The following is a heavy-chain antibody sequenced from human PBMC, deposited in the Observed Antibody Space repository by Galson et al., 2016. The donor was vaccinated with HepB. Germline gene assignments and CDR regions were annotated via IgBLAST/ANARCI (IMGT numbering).Heavy chain of an antibody. CDR2: IYYSGRT. CDR1: SFSINSGGYY. Sequence: TLSLTCTVSSFSINSGGYYWTWIRQQPGKGLEWIGNIYYSGRTDYNPALESRVTISIDTSKNHFSLRLTSVTAADTAVYYCARDGGGTPGYYYYMDVWGKGTTVAVSS. D-gene: IGHD3-16*01. J-gene: IGHJ6*03. CDR3: ARDGGGTPGYYYYMDV. V-gene: IGHV4-31*03.